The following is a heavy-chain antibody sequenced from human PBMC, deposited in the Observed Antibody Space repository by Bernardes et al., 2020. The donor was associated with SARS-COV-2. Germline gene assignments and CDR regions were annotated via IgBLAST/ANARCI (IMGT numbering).Heavy chain of an antibody. CDR1: GYTFTGYY. J-gene: IGHJ5*02. V-gene: IGHV1-2*02. CDR3: ARVPLRGSSWDFDP. Sequence: ASVKVSCKASGYTFTGYYMHWVRQAPGQGLEWMGWINPNSGGTNYAQKFQGRVTMTRDTSISTAYMELSRLRSDDTAVYYCARVPLRGSSWDFDPWGQGTLVIVSS. CDR2: INPNSGGT. D-gene: IGHD6-13*01.